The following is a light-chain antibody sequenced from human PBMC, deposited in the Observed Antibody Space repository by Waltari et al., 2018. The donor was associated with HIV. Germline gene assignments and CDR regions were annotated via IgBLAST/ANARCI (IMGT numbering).Light chain of an antibody. CDR1: SSDVGGYNY. V-gene: IGLV2-14*01. CDR2: EVS. CDR3: SSYTSSSTLV. Sequence: QSALTQPASVSGSPGQSITISCTGTSSDVGGYNYVSWYPPHPGKAPKLMIYEVSNRPSGVSNRFSGSKSGNTASLTISGLQAEDEADYYCSSYTSSSTLVFGGGTKLTVL. J-gene: IGLJ3*02.